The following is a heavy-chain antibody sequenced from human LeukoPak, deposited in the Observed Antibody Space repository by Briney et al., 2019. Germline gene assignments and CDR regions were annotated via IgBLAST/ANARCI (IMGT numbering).Heavy chain of an antibody. J-gene: IGHJ4*02. D-gene: IGHD5-12*01. CDR1: GYTFTSYG. CDR3: ASHLNSGYDPLFDY. Sequence: ASVKVSCKASGYTFTSYGISWVRQAPGQGLEWMGWISAYNGNTNYAQKLQGRVTMTTDTSTSTAYMELCRLRSDDTAVYYCASHLNSGYDPLFDYWGQGTLVTVSS. V-gene: IGHV1-18*01. CDR2: ISAYNGNT.